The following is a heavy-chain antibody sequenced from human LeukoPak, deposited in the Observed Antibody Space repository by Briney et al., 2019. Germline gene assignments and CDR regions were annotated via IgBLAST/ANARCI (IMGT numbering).Heavy chain of an antibody. Sequence: GGSLRLSCAASGFTFSSYAMLWVRQAPGKGLEWVAVISYDGSNKYYADSVKGRFTISRDNSKNTLYLQMNSLRAEDTAVYYCARVYGDNLNYYYYYMDVWGKGTTVTVSS. J-gene: IGHJ6*03. CDR3: ARVYGDNLNYYYYYMDV. CDR2: ISYDGSNK. D-gene: IGHD4-17*01. CDR1: GFTFSSYA. V-gene: IGHV3-30*04.